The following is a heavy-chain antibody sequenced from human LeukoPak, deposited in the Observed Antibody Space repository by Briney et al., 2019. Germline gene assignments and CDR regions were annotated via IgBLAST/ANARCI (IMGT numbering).Heavy chain of an antibody. J-gene: IGHJ4*02. V-gene: IGHV1-18*01. CDR3: ARDAEKRWLRQGYYFDY. Sequence: GASVKVSCKASGDTFSNYGISWVRQAPGQGLEWMGWISAYNGNTKYAQKLQGRVTLTTDTSTAYMELRGLRSDDTAVYYCARDAEKRWLRQGYYFDYWGQGTLVTVSS. CDR2: ISAYNGNT. D-gene: IGHD5-24*01. CDR1: GDTFSNYG.